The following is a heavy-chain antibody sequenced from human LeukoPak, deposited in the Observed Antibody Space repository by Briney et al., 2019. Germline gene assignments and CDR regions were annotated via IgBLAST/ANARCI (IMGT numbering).Heavy chain of an antibody. CDR2: INQDGSNK. CDR1: GYTFSSYW. V-gene: IGHV3-7*04. D-gene: IGHD2-21*02. Sequence: GGSLRLSCAASGYTFSSYWMSWVRQAPGKGLEWVAHINQDGSNKYYVDSVKGRFTISRDNSKNSLYMQMNSLRAEDTAVYYCARAGDFHFHYWGQGTLVTVSS. J-gene: IGHJ4*02. CDR3: ARAGDFHFHY.